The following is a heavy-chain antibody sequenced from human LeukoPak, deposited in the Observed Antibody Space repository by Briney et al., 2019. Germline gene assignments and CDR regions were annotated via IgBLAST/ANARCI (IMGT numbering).Heavy chain of an antibody. CDR3: ARAGYSYGQYCFDY. CDR1: GGSISSGGYS. J-gene: IGHJ4*02. V-gene: IGHV4-61*08. D-gene: IGHD5-18*01. Sequence: SSETLSLTCAVSGGSISSGGYSWSWIRQPPGKGLEWIGYIYYSGSTNYNPSLKSRVTISVDTSKNQFSLKLSSVTAADTAVYYCARAGYSYGQYCFDYWGQGTLVTVSS. CDR2: IYYSGST.